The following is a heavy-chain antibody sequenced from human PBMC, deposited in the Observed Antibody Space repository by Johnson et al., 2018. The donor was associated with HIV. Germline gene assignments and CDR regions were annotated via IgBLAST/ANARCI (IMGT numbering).Heavy chain of an antibody. CDR2: LRYDGSNK. CDR3: AKDKPYGSGLLLGAFDI. Sequence: VQLVESGGGVVQPGGSLRLSCAASGFTFSSYGMHWVRQAPGKGLGWVAFLRYDGSNKYYADSVKGRFTISRDNSKNTLYLQMNSLRAEDTAVYYCAKDKPYGSGLLLGAFDIWGQGTMVTVSS. CDR1: GFTFSSYG. J-gene: IGHJ3*02. V-gene: IGHV3-30*02. D-gene: IGHD3-10*01.